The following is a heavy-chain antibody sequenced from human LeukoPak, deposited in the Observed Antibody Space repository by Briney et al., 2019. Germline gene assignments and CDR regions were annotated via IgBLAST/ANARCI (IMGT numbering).Heavy chain of an antibody. CDR3: AKDRLEYGGGDAFDI. Sequence: PAGSLRLSCAASGFTFSSYAMSWVRQAPGKGLEWVSAISGSGGSTYYADSVKGRFTISRDNSKNTLYLQMNSLRAEDTAVYYCAKDRLEYGGGDAFDIWGQGTMVTVSS. D-gene: IGHD4-23*01. CDR2: ISGSGGST. CDR1: GFTFSSYA. J-gene: IGHJ3*02. V-gene: IGHV3-23*01.